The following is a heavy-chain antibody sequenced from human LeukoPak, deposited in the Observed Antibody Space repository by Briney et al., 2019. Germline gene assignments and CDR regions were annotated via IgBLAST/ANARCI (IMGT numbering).Heavy chain of an antibody. J-gene: IGHJ4*02. Sequence: GGSLRLSCAASGFTFTTYAMTWVRQAPGKGLEWVSAISGSGGNTQYADSVKGRFTITRDNSKNTLYLQMTSLRAEDTARYYCAKHPRLVRYFDSWGQGTLVTVSS. CDR1: GFTFTTYA. CDR2: ISGSGGNT. V-gene: IGHV3-23*01. D-gene: IGHD6-6*01. CDR3: AKHPRLVRYFDS.